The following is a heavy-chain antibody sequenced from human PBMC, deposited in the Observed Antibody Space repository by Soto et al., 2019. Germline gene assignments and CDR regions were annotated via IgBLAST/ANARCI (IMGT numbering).Heavy chain of an antibody. V-gene: IGHV1-18*01. CDR1: GYTFTSYG. J-gene: IGHJ4*02. CDR3: AIESPPADY. Sequence: QVQLVQSGAEVKKPGASVKVSCKASGYTFTSYGISWVRQAPGQGLEWMGWISAYNGNTNYAQKLQCRVTRTTDKSTSTAYTELRGLRSEETAVYYCAIESPPADYWGQGTLVTVSS. CDR2: ISAYNGNT.